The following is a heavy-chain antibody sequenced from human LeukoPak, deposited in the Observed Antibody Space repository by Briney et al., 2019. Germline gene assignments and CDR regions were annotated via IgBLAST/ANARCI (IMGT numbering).Heavy chain of an antibody. Sequence: SGTLSLTCAVSGGSISSSNWWSWVRQPAGKGLEWIGRIHISGSTNYNPSLKSRVTMSVDTSKNQFSLKLSSVTAADTAVYYCARDRGPWNDDGFDYWGQGTLVTVSS. J-gene: IGHJ4*02. CDR1: GGSISSSNW. CDR2: IHISGST. CDR3: ARDRGPWNDDGFDY. V-gene: IGHV4-4*02. D-gene: IGHD1-1*01.